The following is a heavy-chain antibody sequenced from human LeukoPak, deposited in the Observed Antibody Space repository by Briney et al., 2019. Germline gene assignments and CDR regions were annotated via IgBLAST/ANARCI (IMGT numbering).Heavy chain of an antibody. J-gene: IGHJ3*02. CDR1: GYSFTSYW. CDR2: IYPGDSDT. Sequence: GESLKISCKGSGYSFTSYWIGWVRQMPGKGLEWMGIIYPGDSDTRYSPSFQGQVTISADKSISTAHLQWSSLKASDTATYYCARTPAVYGWGSFYAPDVFDIWGQGTMVTVSS. D-gene: IGHD3-10*01. V-gene: IGHV5-51*01. CDR3: ARTPAVYGWGSFYAPDVFDI.